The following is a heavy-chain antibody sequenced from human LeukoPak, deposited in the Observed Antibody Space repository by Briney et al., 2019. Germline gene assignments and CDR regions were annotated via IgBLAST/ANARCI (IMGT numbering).Heavy chain of an antibody. V-gene: IGHV3-23*01. J-gene: IGHJ4*02. CDR1: GFTFSSYA. CDR3: AKDYDYVWGSPDY. D-gene: IGHD3-16*01. CDR2: ISGSGGST. Sequence: GGFLRLSCAASGFTFSSYAMSWVRQAPGKGLEWVSAISGSGGSTYYADSVKGRFTISRDNSKNTLYLQMNSLRAEDTAVYYCAKDYDYVWGSPDYWGQGTLVTVSS.